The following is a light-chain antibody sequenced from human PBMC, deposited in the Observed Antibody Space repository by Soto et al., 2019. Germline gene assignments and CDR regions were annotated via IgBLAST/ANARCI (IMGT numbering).Light chain of an antibody. V-gene: IGKV1-5*03. CDR2: KAS. Sequence: DIQMTQPPSTLSASVVDRVTITCLASESIDSWLAWHQQKPGKAPKLLIYKASTLKSGVPSRFSGSGSGTEFTLTISRLEPEDFAVYYCQQYGSSPITFGQGTRLENK. CDR1: ESIDSW. J-gene: IGKJ5*01. CDR3: QQYGSSPIT.